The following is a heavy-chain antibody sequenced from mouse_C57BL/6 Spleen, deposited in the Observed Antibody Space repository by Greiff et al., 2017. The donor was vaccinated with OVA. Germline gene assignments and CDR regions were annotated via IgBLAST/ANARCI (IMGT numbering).Heavy chain of an antibody. CDR1: GYTFTDYE. Sequence: QVQLQQSGAELVRPGASVTLSCKASGYTFTDYEMHWVKQTPVHGLEWIGAIDPETGGTAYNQKFKGKAILTADKSSSTAYMVLRSLTSEDSAVYYCTRDYYYGRRGYFDVWGTGTTVTVSS. V-gene: IGHV1-15*01. CDR3: TRDYYYGRRGYFDV. CDR2: IDPETGGT. D-gene: IGHD1-1*01. J-gene: IGHJ1*03.